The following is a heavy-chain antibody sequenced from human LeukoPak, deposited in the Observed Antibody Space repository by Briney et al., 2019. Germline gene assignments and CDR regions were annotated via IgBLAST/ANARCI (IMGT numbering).Heavy chain of an antibody. CDR2: INPNSGGT. CDR3: ARGAHFSFLEWLVFDY. V-gene: IGHV1-2*02. Sequence: ASVKVSCKASGYTFTGYYIHWVRQAPGQGLDWVGWINPNSGGTNYAQKFQGRVTMTRDTSISTAYMELSRLRSDDTAVYYCARGAHFSFLEWLVFDYWGQGTLVTVSS. D-gene: IGHD3-3*01. J-gene: IGHJ4*02. CDR1: GYTFTGYY.